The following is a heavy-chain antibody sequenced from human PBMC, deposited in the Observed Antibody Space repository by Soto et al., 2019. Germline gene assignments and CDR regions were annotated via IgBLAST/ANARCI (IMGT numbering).Heavy chain of an antibody. CDR2: IWYDGSIK. J-gene: IGHJ3*02. D-gene: IGHD1-26*01. Sequence: QVQLVESGGGVVQPGRSLRLSCAASGFTFGIYGMHWVRQAPGKGLEWVAVIWYDGSIKYHADSVKGRFTISRDNFKNTVYLQMKSVRDEDTAVYYCARATSGSFDALDMWGQGTMVTVSS. V-gene: IGHV3-33*01. CDR3: ARATSGSFDALDM. CDR1: GFTFGIYG.